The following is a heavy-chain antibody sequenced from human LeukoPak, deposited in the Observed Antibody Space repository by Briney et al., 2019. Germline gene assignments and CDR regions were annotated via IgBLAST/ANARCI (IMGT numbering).Heavy chain of an antibody. D-gene: IGHD3-10*01. CDR1: GFTFSSYW. CDR2: INSDGSTT. Sequence: PGGSLRLSCAASGFTFSSYWMHWVRQAPGKGLVWVSHINSDGSTTTYADSVKGRFSISRDNSKNTLYLHLNSLRAEDTAVYYCARVRGRWGSSDYWGQGTLVTVSS. CDR3: ARVRGRWGSSDY. V-gene: IGHV3-74*01. J-gene: IGHJ4*02.